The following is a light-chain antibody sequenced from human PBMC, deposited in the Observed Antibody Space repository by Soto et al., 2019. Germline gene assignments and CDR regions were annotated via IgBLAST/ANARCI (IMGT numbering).Light chain of an antibody. V-gene: IGKV1-5*03. J-gene: IGKJ1*01. Sequence: DIQMTQSPSTLSASVGDRVTITCRASQSISSWLVWYQQKPGTAPKLLIYKASTLQSGVPSRFSGGGSGTEFTRTISSMQPDDSATYYCHQYNDNWTFGQGNKVEIK. CDR3: HQYNDNWT. CDR1: QSISSW. CDR2: KAS.